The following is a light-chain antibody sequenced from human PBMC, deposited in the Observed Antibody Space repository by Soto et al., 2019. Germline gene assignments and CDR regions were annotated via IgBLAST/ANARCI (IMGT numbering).Light chain of an antibody. CDR1: QSVSSN. CDR2: GAS. Sequence: EIVMTQSLATLSVSPGERGTLSCRASQSVSSNLAWYQQKPGQAPRLLIYGASTRATGIPARFSGSGSGTEFTLTIRSLQSEDFAVYYCQQYNDWPANTFGQGTKVEIK. V-gene: IGKV3-15*01. CDR3: QQYNDWPANT. J-gene: IGKJ1*01.